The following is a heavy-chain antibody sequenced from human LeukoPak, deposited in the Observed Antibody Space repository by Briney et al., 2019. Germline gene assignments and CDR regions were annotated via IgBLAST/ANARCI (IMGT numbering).Heavy chain of an antibody. CDR3: ASMLRWSVYYYGMDV. D-gene: IGHD4-23*01. CDR2: MNPNSGNT. V-gene: IGHV1-8*01. CDR1: GYTFTNYD. Sequence: RASVKVSCKASGYTFTNYDINWVRQATGQGLEWMGWMNPNSGNTGYAQKFQGRVTMTRNTSISTAYMELSSLRSEDTAVYYCASMLRWSVYYYGMDVWGQGTTVTVSS. J-gene: IGHJ6*02.